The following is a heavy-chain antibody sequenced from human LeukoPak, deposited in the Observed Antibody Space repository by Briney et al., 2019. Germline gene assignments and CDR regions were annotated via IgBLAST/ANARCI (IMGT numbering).Heavy chain of an antibody. CDR2: ISSSSSYI. CDR1: GFAFSNYA. V-gene: IGHV3-21*01. J-gene: IGHJ4*02. CDR3: ASVTQNYGSGSYYNDY. Sequence: GGSLRLSCAASGFAFSNYAMNWVRQAPGKGLEWVSSISSSSSYIYYADSVKGRFTISRDNAKNSLYLQMNSLRAEDTAVYYCASVTQNYGSGSYYNDYWGQGTLVTVSS. D-gene: IGHD3-10*01.